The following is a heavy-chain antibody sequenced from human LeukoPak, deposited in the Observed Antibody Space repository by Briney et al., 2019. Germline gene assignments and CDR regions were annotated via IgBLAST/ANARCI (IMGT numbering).Heavy chain of an antibody. CDR2: IDRDGSGT. J-gene: IGHJ4*02. V-gene: IGHV3-74*03. D-gene: IGHD4-23*01. CDR3: VRDGRSGGDH. Sequence: HPGGSLRLSCAASGFTFSGYWMHWVRQVPGKGLVWVSHIDRDGSGTTYADSVKGRFTISRDNGKNSLYLQMNSLRDEDTAVYYCVRDGRSGGDHWGQGTLVTVSS. CDR1: GFTFSGYW.